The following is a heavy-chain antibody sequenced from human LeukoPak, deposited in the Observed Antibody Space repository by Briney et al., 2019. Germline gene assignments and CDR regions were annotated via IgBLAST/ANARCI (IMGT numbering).Heavy chain of an antibody. J-gene: IGHJ4*02. CDR2: INSDGSST. D-gene: IGHD3-9*01. V-gene: IGHV3-74*01. CDR3: ARGSGGNYDILTGYDDY. CDR1: GFTFSSYW. Sequence: GGSLRLSCAASGFTFSSYWMHWVRQAPGKGLVWVSRINSDGSSTSYADSVKGRFTISRDNAKNTLYLQMNSLRPEDTAVYYCARGSGGNYDILTGYDDYWGQGTLVTVSS.